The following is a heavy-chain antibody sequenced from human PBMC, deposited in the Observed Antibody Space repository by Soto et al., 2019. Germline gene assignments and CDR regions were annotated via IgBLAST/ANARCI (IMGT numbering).Heavy chain of an antibody. Sequence: QVQLVESGGGVVQPGRSLRLSCAASGFTFSSYAMHWVRQAPGKGLEWVAVISYDGSNKYYADSVKGRFTISRDNSKNTLYLQMNSLRAEDTAVYYCARDLLVSVAGTGPHYYYYGMDVWGQGTTVTVSS. CDR3: ARDLLVSVAGTGPHYYYYGMDV. J-gene: IGHJ6*02. CDR1: GFTFSSYA. CDR2: ISYDGSNK. D-gene: IGHD6-19*01. V-gene: IGHV3-30-3*01.